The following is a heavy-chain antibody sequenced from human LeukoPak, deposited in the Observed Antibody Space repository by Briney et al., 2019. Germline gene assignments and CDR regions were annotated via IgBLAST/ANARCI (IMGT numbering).Heavy chain of an antibody. CDR2: IYYSGST. J-gene: IGHJ2*01. D-gene: IGHD6-19*01. V-gene: IGHV4-59*01. CDR3: ASRKGMYSSGWYAPSYWYFDL. Sequence: SETLSLTCTASGGSISSYYWSWIRQPPGKGLEWIGYIYYSGSTNYNPSLKSRVTISVDTSKNQFSLKLSSVTAADTAVYYCASRKGMYSSGWYAPSYWYFDLWGRGTLVTVSS. CDR1: GGSISSYY.